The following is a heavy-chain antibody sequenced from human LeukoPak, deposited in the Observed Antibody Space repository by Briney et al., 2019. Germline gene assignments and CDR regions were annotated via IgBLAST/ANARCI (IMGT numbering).Heavy chain of an antibody. Sequence: PSETLSLTCSVSGGSISSSSYHWGWIRQPPGKGLEWIANIYYSGSTYYNPSLKSRVTISVDTSKNQFSLKLNSVTATDTAVYYCARVYSYYDSSGYYDAWGQGTLVTVSS. D-gene: IGHD3-22*01. CDR3: ARVYSYYDSSGYYDA. CDR2: IYYSGST. V-gene: IGHV4-39*01. CDR1: GGSISSSSYH. J-gene: IGHJ5*02.